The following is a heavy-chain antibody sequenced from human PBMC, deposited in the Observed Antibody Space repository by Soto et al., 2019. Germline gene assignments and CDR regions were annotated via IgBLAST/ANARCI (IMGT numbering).Heavy chain of an antibody. CDR2: ISSSGSTI. CDR3: ARDQSPYYYDSSGPPLA. CDR1: GFTFGSYA. J-gene: IGHJ5*02. D-gene: IGHD3-22*01. V-gene: IGHV3-48*03. Sequence: GGSLRLSCTGSGFTFGSYALSWVRQAPGKGLEWVSYISSSGSTIYYADSVKGRFTISRDNAKNSLYLQMNSLRAEDTAVYYCARDQSPYYYDSSGPPLAWGQGTLVTVSS.